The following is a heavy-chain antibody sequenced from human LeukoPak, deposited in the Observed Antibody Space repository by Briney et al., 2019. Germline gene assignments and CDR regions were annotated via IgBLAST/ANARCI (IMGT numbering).Heavy chain of an antibody. Sequence: GGSLRLSCAASGFTFSDYAMSWIRQAPGQGLEWVSYISRSGDTIDYADSVMGRFSISRDNAKNSLYLQMNSLRAEDTAVYYCAGYHWNSGVVYWGQGTLVTVSS. CDR3: AGYHWNSGVVY. CDR1: GFTFSDYA. D-gene: IGHD1-7*01. J-gene: IGHJ4*02. CDR2: ISRSGDTI. V-gene: IGHV3-11*01.